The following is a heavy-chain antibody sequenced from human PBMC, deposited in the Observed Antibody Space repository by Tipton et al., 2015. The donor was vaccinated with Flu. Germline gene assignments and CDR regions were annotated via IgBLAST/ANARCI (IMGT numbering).Heavy chain of an antibody. CDR1: GGSINSTTHY. V-gene: IGHV4-39*07. Sequence: LRLSCTISGGSINSTTHYWGWVRQLPGRGLEWIATVFHSGLTYYNPSLRSRVSISADTSKNQFSLRMNSVTAADSATYYCARDFRPTSNWFDPWGQGTQVTVSS. CDR2: VFHSGLT. CDR3: ARDFRPTSNWFDP. J-gene: IGHJ5*02.